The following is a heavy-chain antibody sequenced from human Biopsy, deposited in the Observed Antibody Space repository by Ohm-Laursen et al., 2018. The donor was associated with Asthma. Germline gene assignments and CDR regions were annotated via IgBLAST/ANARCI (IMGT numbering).Heavy chain of an antibody. CDR3: AKSADYYDSTDYLDF. D-gene: IGHD3-22*01. CDR2: ISWYSGNI. J-gene: IGHJ4*01. Sequence: SLSLSCAASGFSFDDCAMHWVRQAPGKGLEWVSSISWYSGNIDYADSVKGRFTISRDNAKNSLYLQMQSLRPEDTAFYYCAKSADYYDSTDYLDFWGRGTLVTVSS. V-gene: IGHV3-9*01. CDR1: GFSFDDCA.